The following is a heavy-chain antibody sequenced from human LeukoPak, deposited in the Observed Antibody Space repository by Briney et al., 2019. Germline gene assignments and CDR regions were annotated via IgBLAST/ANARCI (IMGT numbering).Heavy chain of an antibody. CDR1: GFTFSSYS. CDR2: ISSSGSTI. V-gene: IGHV3-48*04. CDR3: ARGYSNYYFDH. J-gene: IGHJ4*02. D-gene: IGHD6-13*01. Sequence: GGSLRLSCAASGFTFSSYSMNWVRQAPGKGLEWVSYISSSGSTIYYADSVKGRFTISRDNAKNSVFLQMNSLRAEDTAVYFCARGYSNYYFDHWGQGTLVTVSS.